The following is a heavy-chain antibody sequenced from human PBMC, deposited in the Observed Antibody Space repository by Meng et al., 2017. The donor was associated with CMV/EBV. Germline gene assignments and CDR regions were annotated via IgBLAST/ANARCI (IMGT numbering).Heavy chain of an antibody. D-gene: IGHD3-10*01. CDR2: IYYSGYT. V-gene: IGHV4-30-4*08. J-gene: IGHJ6*02. CDR1: GGSITSGDYY. Sequence: SETLSLTCTVSGGSITSGDYYWSWIRQPPGKGLEWIGYIYYSGYTYYNPSLKSRVTISVDTSKNQFSLKLSSVTAADTAVYYCARVGVYGSGSFYYYYYGMDVWGQGTTVTVSS. CDR3: ARVGVYGSGSFYYYYYGMDV.